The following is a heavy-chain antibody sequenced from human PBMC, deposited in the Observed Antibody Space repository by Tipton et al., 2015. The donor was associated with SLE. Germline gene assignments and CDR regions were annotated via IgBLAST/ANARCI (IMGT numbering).Heavy chain of an antibody. D-gene: IGHD3-22*01. CDR1: GGSISSGGHY. V-gene: IGHV4-31*03. CDR3: ARVPRTFYYDYSGHFDY. J-gene: IGHJ4*02. Sequence: TLSLTCTVSGGSISSGGHYWSWIRQHPGKGLEWIGYIYYSGSTDSNPSLKSRLIMSVDRSKNQFSLKLSSVTAADTAVYYCARVPRTFYYDYSGHFDYWGPGTLVTVSS. CDR2: IYYSGST.